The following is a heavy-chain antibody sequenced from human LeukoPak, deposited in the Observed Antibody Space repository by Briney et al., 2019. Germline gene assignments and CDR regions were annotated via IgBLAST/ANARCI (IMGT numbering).Heavy chain of an antibody. Sequence: SQTLSLTCTVSGGSISSGSYYWSWIRQPAGKGLEWIGYIYYSGSTYYNPSLKSRVTISVDTSKNQFSLKLSSVTAADTAVYYCARAGYGRYSYGRYDYWGQGTLVTVSS. D-gene: IGHD5-18*01. J-gene: IGHJ4*02. CDR2: IYYSGST. CDR1: GGSISSGSYY. V-gene: IGHV4-30-4*08. CDR3: ARAGYGRYSYGRYDY.